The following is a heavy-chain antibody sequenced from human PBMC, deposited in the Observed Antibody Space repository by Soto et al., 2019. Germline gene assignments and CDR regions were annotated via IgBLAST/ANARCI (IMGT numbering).Heavy chain of an antibody. CDR2: ISGSGGSR. CDR3: SRRSSGWYFDY. D-gene: IGHD6-19*01. CDR1: GFTFSSYA. Sequence: EVQLLESGGGLVQPGGSLRLSCAASGFTFSSYAMSWVRQAPGKGLEWVSVISGSGGSRYYADSVKGRFTISRDNSKNTLYLQMNSLRAEDTAVYYCSRRSSGWYFDYWGQGTTVTVSS. V-gene: IGHV3-23*01. J-gene: IGHJ4*03.